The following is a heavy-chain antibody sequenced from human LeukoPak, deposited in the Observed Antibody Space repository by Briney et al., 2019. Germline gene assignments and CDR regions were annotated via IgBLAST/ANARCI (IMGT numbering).Heavy chain of an antibody. J-gene: IGHJ4*02. Sequence: GGSLRLSCTASGFTFSSYPMYWVHQAPGKGLEWVSAITSSGDATYYAESMKGRFTLSRDNSKNTLYLQMNSLRAEDTAVYYCASSRVYGYHDYWGQGTLVTVSS. CDR2: ITSSGDAT. D-gene: IGHD5-18*01. CDR3: ASSRVYGYHDY. CDR1: GFTFSSYP. V-gene: IGHV3-23*01.